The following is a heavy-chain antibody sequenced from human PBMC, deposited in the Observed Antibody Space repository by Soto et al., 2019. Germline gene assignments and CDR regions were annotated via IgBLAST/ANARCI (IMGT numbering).Heavy chain of an antibody. CDR1: GGSVSSGSYY. CDR2: IYYSGST. Sequence: SETLSLTCTVSGGSVSSGSYYWSWIRQPPGKGLEWIGYIYYSGSTNYNPSLKSRVTISVDTSKNQFSLKLSSVTAADTAVYYCARGDHYCSSTSCYLFDPWGQGTLVTVSS. V-gene: IGHV4-61*01. J-gene: IGHJ5*02. CDR3: ARGDHYCSSTSCYLFDP. D-gene: IGHD2-2*01.